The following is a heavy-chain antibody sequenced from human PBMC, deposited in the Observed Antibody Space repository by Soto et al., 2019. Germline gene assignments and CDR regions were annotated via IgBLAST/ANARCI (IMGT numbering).Heavy chain of an antibody. CDR1: GLTFSLYW. V-gene: IGHV3-7*01. CDR2: IQQDGGEK. J-gene: IGHJ4*02. D-gene: IGHD3-10*01. Sequence: EVQLVESGGGLVQPGGSLRLSCAASGLTFSLYWMSWVRQAPGKGLEWVANIQQDGGEKYYVDSVKGRFTISRDNVKNSLYLQMHSLRAEDTAVYYCATGGSGSRRNAWGQGTLVTVSS. CDR3: ATGGSGSRRNA.